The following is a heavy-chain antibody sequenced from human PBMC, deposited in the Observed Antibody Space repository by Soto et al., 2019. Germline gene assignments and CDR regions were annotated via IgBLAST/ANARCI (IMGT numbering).Heavy chain of an antibody. Sequence: SETLSLTCAVYGGSFSGYYWTWIRQPPGTGLEWIGEINHSGSANYNPSLKSRVTISVDTSKNQFPLKLTSVTAADTAVYYCARDKITGLFDYWGQGSLVTVSS. CDR3: ARDKITGLFDY. CDR1: GGSFSGYY. CDR2: INHSGSA. D-gene: IGHD2-8*02. V-gene: IGHV4-34*01. J-gene: IGHJ4*02.